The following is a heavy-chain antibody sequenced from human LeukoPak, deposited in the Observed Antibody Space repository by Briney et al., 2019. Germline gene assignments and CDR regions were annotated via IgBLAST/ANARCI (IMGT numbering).Heavy chain of an antibody. Sequence: PGGSLRLSCAASGFTFSSYAMSWVRQAPGKGLEWVSAISGSGGSTYYADSVKGRFTISRDNSKNTLYLQMNSLRAEDTAVYYCAKDSLPFLEWLSQGMDVWGQGTTVTVSS. D-gene: IGHD3-3*01. CDR3: AKDSLPFLEWLSQGMDV. J-gene: IGHJ6*02. CDR1: GFTFSSYA. V-gene: IGHV3-23*01. CDR2: ISGSGGST.